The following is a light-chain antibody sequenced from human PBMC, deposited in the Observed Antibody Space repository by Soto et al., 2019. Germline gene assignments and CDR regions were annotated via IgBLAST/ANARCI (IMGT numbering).Light chain of an antibody. Sequence: QSVLTQPASVSGSPGQSITISCTGTSSDINGYNYVSWYQQHPGKAPKVMIYEVSNRPSGVSNRFSGSKSGNTASLTISGLQAEDEADYYCSSYRSSSTAYVFGTATKVTVL. CDR1: SSDINGYNY. CDR3: SSYRSSSTAYV. V-gene: IGLV2-14*01. CDR2: EVS. J-gene: IGLJ1*01.